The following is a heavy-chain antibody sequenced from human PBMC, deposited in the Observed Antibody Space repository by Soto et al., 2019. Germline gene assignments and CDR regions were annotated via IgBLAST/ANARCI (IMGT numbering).Heavy chain of an antibody. CDR2: IRNKAKSYTT. V-gene: IGHV3-72*01. Sequence: EVQLVESGGDLVQPAGSLRLSCAASGFTFSDRYMDWVRQAPGKGLEWVGRIRNKAKSYTTDYAASVKTRFTISRDDSRNSLYLQMNSLTTEDTGVYYCASVRYGSVDYWGQGTLVTVSS. CDR3: ASVRYGSVDY. D-gene: IGHD3-10*01. J-gene: IGHJ4*02. CDR1: GFTFSDRY.